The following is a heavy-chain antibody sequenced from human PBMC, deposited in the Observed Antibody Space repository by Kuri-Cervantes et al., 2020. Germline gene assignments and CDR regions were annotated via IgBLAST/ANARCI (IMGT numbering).Heavy chain of an antibody. CDR3: ARDESNYYDSSGYYGY. D-gene: IGHD3-22*01. CDR1: GGTFSSYT. J-gene: IGHJ4*02. CDR2: IIPILGIA. Sequence: SVKVSCKASGGTFSSYTISWVRQAPGQGLEWMGRIIPILGIANYAQKFQGRVTITADKSTSTAYMELSSLRSEDTAVYYCARDESNYYDSSGYYGYWGQGTLVTVSS. V-gene: IGHV1-69*04.